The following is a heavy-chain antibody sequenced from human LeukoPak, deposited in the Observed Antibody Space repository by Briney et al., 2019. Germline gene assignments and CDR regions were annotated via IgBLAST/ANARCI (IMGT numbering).Heavy chain of an antibody. J-gene: IGHJ4*02. D-gene: IGHD5-18*01. CDR1: GFTVSSNY. Sequence: GGSLRLSCAASGFTVSSNYMSWVRQAPGKGLEWVSVIYSGGSTYYADSVKGRFTISRDNARNSLYLQMSSLRAEDTAVYYCARSNTATAHYFDYWGQGTLVTVSS. CDR2: IYSGGST. V-gene: IGHV3-66*01. CDR3: ARSNTATAHYFDY.